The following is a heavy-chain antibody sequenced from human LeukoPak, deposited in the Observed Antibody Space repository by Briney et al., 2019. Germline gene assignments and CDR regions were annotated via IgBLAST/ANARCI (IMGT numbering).Heavy chain of an antibody. J-gene: IGHJ5*02. D-gene: IGHD3/OR15-3a*01. CDR2: INPNSGDT. CDR3: ARAGTYNWFDP. V-gene: IGHV1-2*02. Sequence: ASVKISCKTSGSTFTGYYVHWVRQAPGQGLEWMGWINPNSGDTNYAQKFQDRVTMTRDTSISIAYMDLSRLRSDDTAVYYCARAGTYNWFDPWGQGTLVTVSS. CDR1: GSTFTGYY.